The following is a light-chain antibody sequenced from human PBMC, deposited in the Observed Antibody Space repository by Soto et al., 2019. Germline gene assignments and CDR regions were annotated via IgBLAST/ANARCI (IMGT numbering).Light chain of an antibody. CDR2: EGT. CDR1: RSDVGGYNL. V-gene: IGLV2-23*01. J-gene: IGLJ1*01. CDR3: SSYTSSSIYV. Sequence: QSALTQPASVSGSPGQSITVSCAGTRSDVGGYNLVSWYQQHPGKAPKLIIYEGTERPSGISPRFSGSKSGNTASLTISGLQAEDEADYYCSSYTSSSIYVFGSGTKVNVL.